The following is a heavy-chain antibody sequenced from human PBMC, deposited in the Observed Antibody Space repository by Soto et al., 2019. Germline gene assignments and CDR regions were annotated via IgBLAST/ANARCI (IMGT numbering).Heavy chain of an antibody. V-gene: IGHV1-18*01. D-gene: IGHD3-16*01. CDR2: ISAYNGNT. CDR1: GYTFTNFG. Sequence: ASVRVSCKASGYTFTNFGLSWVRQAPGQGLEWMGWISAYNGNTNYAQNFQGRVTMTTDTSTSTAYMGLRSLRSDDTAMYYCARGGTPIDYRGQGTLVTVSS. CDR3: ARGGTPIDY. J-gene: IGHJ4*02.